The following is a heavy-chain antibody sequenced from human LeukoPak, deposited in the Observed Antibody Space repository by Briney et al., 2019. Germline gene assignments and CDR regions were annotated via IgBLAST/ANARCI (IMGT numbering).Heavy chain of an antibody. J-gene: IGHJ4*02. D-gene: IGHD6-19*01. CDR3: ARDLLSTAGYFDY. CDR1: GGSISSGGYY. V-gene: IGHV4-31*03. CDR2: IYYSGST. Sequence: PSETLSLTCTVSGGSISSGGYYWSWIRQHPGKGLEWIGYIYYSGSTYYNPSLKSRVTISVDTSKNQFSLKLSSVTAADTAVYYCARDLLSTAGYFDYWGQGTLVTVSS.